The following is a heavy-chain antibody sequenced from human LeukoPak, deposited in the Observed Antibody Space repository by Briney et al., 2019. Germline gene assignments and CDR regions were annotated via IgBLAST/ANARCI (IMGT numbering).Heavy chain of an antibody. CDR3: ARDYLDDYVWGSYRGYFDY. CDR1: GYTFTSYG. D-gene: IGHD3-16*02. V-gene: IGHV1-18*01. J-gene: IGHJ4*02. Sequence: ASVKVSCKASGYTFTSYGISWVRQAPGQGLEWMGWISAYNGNTNYAQKLQGRVTMTTDTSTSTAYMELRSLRSEDTAVYYCARDYLDDYVWGSYRGYFDYWGQGTLVTVSS. CDR2: ISAYNGNT.